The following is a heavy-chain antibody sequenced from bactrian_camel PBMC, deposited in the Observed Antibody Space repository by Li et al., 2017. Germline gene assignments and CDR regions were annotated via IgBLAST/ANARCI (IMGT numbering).Heavy chain of an antibody. J-gene: IGHJ4*01. D-gene: IGHD3*01. CDR3: AADDGMLPIQALVVDRYKY. CDR1: GMASSPHC. Sequence: VQLVESGGGSVQTGGSLRLSCVATGMASSPHCVGWFRQAPGKAREGVAAISSVAGGATVYAASVKGRFTISRDNADNTLYLQMNNLKPEDTAMYYCAADDGMLPIQALVVDRYKYWGRGTQVTVS. CDR2: ISSVAGGAT. V-gene: IGHV3S31*01.